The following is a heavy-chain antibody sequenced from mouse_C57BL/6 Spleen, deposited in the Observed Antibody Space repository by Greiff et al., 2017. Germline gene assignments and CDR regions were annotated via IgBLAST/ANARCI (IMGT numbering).Heavy chain of an antibody. J-gene: IGHJ4*01. V-gene: IGHV1-52*01. D-gene: IGHD2-4*01. Sequence: VQLQQPGAELVRPGSSVKLSCKASGYTFTSYWMHWVKQRPIQGLEWIGNIDPSDSETHYNQKFKDKATLTVDKSSSTAYMQLSSLTSEDSAVYYCARAYYDYDYYAMDYWGQGASVTVSS. CDR3: ARAYYDYDYYAMDY. CDR2: IDPSDSET. CDR1: GYTFTSYW.